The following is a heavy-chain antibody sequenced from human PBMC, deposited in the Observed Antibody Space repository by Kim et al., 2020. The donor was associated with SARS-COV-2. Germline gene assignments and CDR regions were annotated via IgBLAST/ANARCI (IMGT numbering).Heavy chain of an antibody. Sequence: SETLSLTCTVSGDSISSSSYYWGWIRQPPGKGLEWIGSMYYNGITYYNPSLKSRVTMSVDTSKNQFSLKVNSVTAADTAVFYCARHWVTIFGVVIQPHNTNAFDIWGQGTLVTVSS. D-gene: IGHD3-3*01. CDR3: ARHWVTIFGVVIQPHNTNAFDI. CDR2: MYYNGIT. CDR1: GDSISSSSYY. J-gene: IGHJ3*02. V-gene: IGHV4-39*01.